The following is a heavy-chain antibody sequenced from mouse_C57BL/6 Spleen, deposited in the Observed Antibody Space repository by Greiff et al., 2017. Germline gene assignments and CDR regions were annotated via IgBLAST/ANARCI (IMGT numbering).Heavy chain of an antibody. CDR3: VYSNYPNFDY. V-gene: IGHV1-80*01. J-gene: IGHJ2*01. CDR1: GYAFSSYW. D-gene: IGHD2-5*01. CDR2: IYPGDGDT. Sequence: QVQLQQSGAELVKPGASVKISCKASGYAFSSYWMNWVKQRPGKGLEWIGQIYPGDGDTNYNGKFKGKATLTADKSSSTAYMQLSSLTSEDAAVYFCVYSNYPNFDYWGQGTTLTVSS.